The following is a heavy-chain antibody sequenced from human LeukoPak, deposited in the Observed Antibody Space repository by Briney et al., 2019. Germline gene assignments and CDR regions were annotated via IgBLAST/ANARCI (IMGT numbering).Heavy chain of an antibody. CDR2: IIPIFGTA. D-gene: IGHD5-12*01. Sequence: GASVKVSCKASGGTFSSYAISWVRQAPGQGLEWMGGIIPIFGTANYAQKFQGRVTVTTDESTSTAYMELSSLRSEDTAVYYCARGGSGYDVYAFDIWGQGTMVTVSS. V-gene: IGHV1-69*05. J-gene: IGHJ3*02. CDR1: GGTFSSYA. CDR3: ARGGSGYDVYAFDI.